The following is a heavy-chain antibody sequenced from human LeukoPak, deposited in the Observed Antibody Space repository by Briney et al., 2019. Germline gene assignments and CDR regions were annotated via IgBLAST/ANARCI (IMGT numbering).Heavy chain of an antibody. J-gene: IGHJ4*02. D-gene: IGHD6-13*01. CDR2: IIPIFGTA. Sequence: GASVKVSCKASGGTFSSYAISWVRQAPGQGLEWMGGIIPIFGTANYAQKFQGRVTITTDESTSTAYMELSSLRSEDTAVYYCAREAYSSSWTFDYWGQGTLVTVSS. CDR1: GGTFSSYA. CDR3: AREAYSSSWTFDY. V-gene: IGHV1-69*05.